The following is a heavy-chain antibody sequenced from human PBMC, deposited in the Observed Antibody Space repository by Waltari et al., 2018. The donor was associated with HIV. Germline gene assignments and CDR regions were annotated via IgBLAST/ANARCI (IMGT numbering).Heavy chain of an antibody. CDR2: IDYTGRA. V-gene: IGHV4-61*03. CDR1: GDSVGSGSYY. Sequence: QVQLQESGPGLVKPSETLSLTCSVSGDSVGSGSYYWSWMRQPPGKGLEWIGNIDYTGRANYNPSLKTRVTISADTSKNHLSLKLTSVTARDTAIYYCARVVASAGLRFDRWGQGSLVTVSS. CDR3: ARVVASAGLRFDR. J-gene: IGHJ5*02. D-gene: IGHD2-21*01.